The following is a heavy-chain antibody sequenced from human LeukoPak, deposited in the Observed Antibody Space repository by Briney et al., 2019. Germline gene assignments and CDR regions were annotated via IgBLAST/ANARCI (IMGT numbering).Heavy chain of an antibody. Sequence: GGSLRLSCEASGFTFSIFAMNWVRQAPGKGLEWVSAISGSSDRTYYADSVKGRFTISRDNSKNTLYLQMNSLRAEDTAVYYCARDGGGNSDYWGQGTLVTVSS. CDR3: ARDGGGNSDY. V-gene: IGHV3-23*01. D-gene: IGHD4-23*01. J-gene: IGHJ4*02. CDR1: GFTFSIFA. CDR2: ISGSSDRT.